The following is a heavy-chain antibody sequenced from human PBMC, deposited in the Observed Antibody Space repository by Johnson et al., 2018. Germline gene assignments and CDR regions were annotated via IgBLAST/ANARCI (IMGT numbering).Heavy chain of an antibody. J-gene: IGHJ3*02. D-gene: IGHD2-21*02. CDR1: QFTFSSYA. CDR3: AKDGVGDSGAFDI. CDR2: ISYDGSSK. Sequence: QVQLVQSGGGVVQPGTSLRLSCAASQFTFSSYALHWVRQAPGTGLDWVAVISYDGSSKNYADSVKGRFTISRDTSKNTLALEMNSLTVEDTAVYYCAKDGVGDSGAFDIWGQGTTVTVSS. V-gene: IGHV3-30*04.